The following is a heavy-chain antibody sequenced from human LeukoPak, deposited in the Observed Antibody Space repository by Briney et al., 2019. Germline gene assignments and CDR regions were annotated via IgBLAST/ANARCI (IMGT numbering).Heavy chain of an antibody. CDR2: ISSSSSTI. V-gene: IGHV3-48*01. CDR3: AGHCSGGSCYSTATLKSL. CDR1: GFTFSSYS. J-gene: IGHJ4*02. D-gene: IGHD2-15*01. Sequence: GGSLRLSCAASGFTFSSYSMNWVRQAPGKGLEWVSYISSSSSTIYYADSVKGRFTISRDNAKNSLYLQMSSLRAEDTAVYYCAGHCSGGSCYSTATLKSLWGQGTLVTVSS.